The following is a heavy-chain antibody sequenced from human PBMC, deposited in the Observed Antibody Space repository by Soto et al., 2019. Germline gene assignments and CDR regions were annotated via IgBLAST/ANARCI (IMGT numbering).Heavy chain of an antibody. Sequence: QVQLQESGPGLVKPSETLSLTCTVSGGSISSYYWSWIRQPPGKGLEWIGYIYYSGSFNYNPSLKSRATISVDTSKNQFSLKLSSVTAADTAVYYCARTESVRMAFDYWGQRTLVTVSS. D-gene: IGHD2-15*01. V-gene: IGHV4-59*01. CDR2: IYYSGSF. CDR3: ARTESVRMAFDY. J-gene: IGHJ4*02. CDR1: GGSISSYY.